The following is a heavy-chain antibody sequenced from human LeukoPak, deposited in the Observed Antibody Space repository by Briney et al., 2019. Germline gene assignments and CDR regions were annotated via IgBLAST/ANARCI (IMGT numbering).Heavy chain of an antibody. CDR2: INPNSGGT. J-gene: IGHJ3*02. D-gene: IGHD1-26*01. CDR3: ARDMAEWELADAFDI. V-gene: IGHV1-2*02. Sequence: ASVKVSCKASGYTFTGYYMHWVRQAPGQGLEWMGWINPNSGGTNYAQKFQGRVTMTRDTSISTAYMELSRLRSDDTAVYYCARDMAEWELADAFDIWGQGTMVTVSS. CDR1: GYTFTGYY.